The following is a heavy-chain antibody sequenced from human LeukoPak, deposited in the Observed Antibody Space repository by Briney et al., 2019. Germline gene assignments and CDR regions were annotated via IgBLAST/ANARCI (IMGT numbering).Heavy chain of an antibody. CDR1: GGSISSSSYY. CDR3: ARVYVDYVWGSYRYFFDY. D-gene: IGHD3-16*02. Sequence: PSETLSLTCTVSGGSISSSSYYWGWIRQPPGKGLEWIGSIYYSGSTYYNPSLKSRVTISVDTSKNQFSLKLSSVTAADTAVYYCARVYVDYVWGSYRYFFDYWGQGTLVTVSS. CDR2: IYYSGST. V-gene: IGHV4-39*07. J-gene: IGHJ4*02.